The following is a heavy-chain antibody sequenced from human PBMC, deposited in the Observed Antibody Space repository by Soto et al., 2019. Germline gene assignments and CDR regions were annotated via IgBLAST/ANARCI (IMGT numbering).Heavy chain of an antibody. CDR3: ARTGGYFDWLLFDRPHHFDY. CDR2: IYPGDSDT. J-gene: IGHJ4*02. D-gene: IGHD3-9*01. Sequence: GESLKISCKGSGYSFTSYWIGWVRQMPGKGLEWMGIIYPGDSDTRYSPSFQGQVTISADKSISTAYLQWSSLKASDTAMYYCARTGGYFDWLLFDRPHHFDYWGQGTLVTVSS. V-gene: IGHV5-51*01. CDR1: GYSFTSYW.